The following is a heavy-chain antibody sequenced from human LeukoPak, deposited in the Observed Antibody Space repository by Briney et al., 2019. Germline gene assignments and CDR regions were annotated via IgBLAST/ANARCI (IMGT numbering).Heavy chain of an antibody. Sequence: SVKVSCKASGGTFSSYAISWVRQAPGQGLEWMGGIIPIFGTANYAQKFQGRVTITADESTSTAYRELSSLRSEDTAMYYCARDQEIGITAAGYFDYWGQGTLVTVSS. CDR1: GGTFSSYA. V-gene: IGHV1-69*13. J-gene: IGHJ4*02. D-gene: IGHD6-13*01. CDR2: IIPIFGTA. CDR3: ARDQEIGITAAGYFDY.